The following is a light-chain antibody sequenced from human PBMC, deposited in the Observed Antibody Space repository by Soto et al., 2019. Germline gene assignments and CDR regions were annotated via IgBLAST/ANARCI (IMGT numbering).Light chain of an antibody. Sequence: DIHMTQSPSTLSASVGDRVTITCRASQSISIWLAWYQQKPGRAPNLLIYGTSSLESGVPSRFSGSGSGTEFTLTISSLQPDDFATYYCQQYNAYSWTFGQGTKVEI. CDR3: QQYNAYSWT. CDR1: QSISIW. J-gene: IGKJ1*01. V-gene: IGKV1-5*03. CDR2: GTS.